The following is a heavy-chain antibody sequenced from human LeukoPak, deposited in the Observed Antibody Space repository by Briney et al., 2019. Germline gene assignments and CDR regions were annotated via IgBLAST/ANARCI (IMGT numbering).Heavy chain of an antibody. Sequence: GGSLRLSCVVSEFTFRSYALSWVRQAPGKGLEWVSAISGSGGSTYYADSVEGRFTISRDNSKNTLYLQMNSLRAEDTAVYYCAKYLPAAIYYYYYMDVWGKGTTVTVSS. D-gene: IGHD2-2*01. J-gene: IGHJ6*03. CDR2: ISGSGGST. CDR1: EFTFRSYA. CDR3: AKYLPAAIYYYYYMDV. V-gene: IGHV3-23*01.